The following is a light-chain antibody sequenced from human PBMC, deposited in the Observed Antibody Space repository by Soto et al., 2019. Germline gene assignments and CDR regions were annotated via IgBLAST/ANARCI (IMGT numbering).Light chain of an antibody. CDR1: RSVSNN. CDR3: QQYNNWPGT. V-gene: IGKV3-15*01. J-gene: IGKJ4*01. CDR2: GAS. Sequence: EIVMTQSPATLSVSPGERATLSCRDSRSVSNNLAWYQQKPGQAPRLLIYGASTRATGIPARFSGSGSGTEFTLTISILQSEDFAVYYCQQYNNWPGTFGVGTVVEIK.